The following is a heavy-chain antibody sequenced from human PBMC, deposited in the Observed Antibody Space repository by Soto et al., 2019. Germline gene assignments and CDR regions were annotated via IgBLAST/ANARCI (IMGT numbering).Heavy chain of an antibody. Sequence: GGSLRLSCAASGFTFGSYAMSWVRQAPGKGLEWVSAISGSGGSTYYADSVKGRFTISRDNSKNTLYLQMNSLRAEDTAVYYCAKDRGYSNSRVSNYGMDVWGQGTTVTVSS. V-gene: IGHV3-23*01. J-gene: IGHJ6*02. CDR2: ISGSGGST. CDR1: GFTFGSYA. D-gene: IGHD4-4*01. CDR3: AKDRGYSNSRVSNYGMDV.